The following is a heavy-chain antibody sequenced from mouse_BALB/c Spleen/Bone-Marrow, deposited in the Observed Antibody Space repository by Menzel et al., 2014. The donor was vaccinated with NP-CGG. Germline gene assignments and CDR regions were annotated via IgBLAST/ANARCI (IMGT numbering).Heavy chain of an antibody. Sequence: EVKVVESGGGLVKPGGSLKLSCAASGFTFSNYAMSWVRQTPEKRLEWVATISSGGSYTYYPGSVKGRFTISRDNAKNTLYLQMSSLRSEDTAMYYCARHGITRLLDYWGQGTTLTVSS. V-gene: IGHV5-9-3*01. D-gene: IGHD2-4*01. CDR2: ISSGGSYT. J-gene: IGHJ2*01. CDR1: GFTFSNYA. CDR3: ARHGITRLLDY.